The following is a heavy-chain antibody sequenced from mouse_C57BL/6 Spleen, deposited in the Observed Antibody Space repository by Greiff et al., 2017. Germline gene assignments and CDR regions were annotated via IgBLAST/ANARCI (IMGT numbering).Heavy chain of an antibody. D-gene: IGHD2-5*01. CDR2: IDPSDSYT. Sequence: QVQLQQPGAELVMPGASVKLSCKASGYTFTSYWMHWVKQRPGQGLEWIGEIDPSDSYTNYNQKFKGKSTLTVDKSSSTAYMQLSSLTSEDSAVYYCASSTIVTSYYFDYWGQGTTLTVSS. V-gene: IGHV1-69*01. CDR3: ASSTIVTSYYFDY. CDR1: GYTFTSYW. J-gene: IGHJ2*01.